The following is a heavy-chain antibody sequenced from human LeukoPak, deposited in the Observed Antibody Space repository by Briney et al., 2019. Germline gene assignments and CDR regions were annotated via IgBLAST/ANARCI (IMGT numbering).Heavy chain of an antibody. CDR2: IYYSGST. Sequence: SETLSLTCTVSGGSISSYYWSWIRQPPGKGLEWIGYIYYSGSTNYNPSLKSRVTISVDTSKNQFSLKLSSVTAADTAVYYCARVVWGYSTHPTTRANWFDPWGQGTLVTVSS. CDR1: GGSISSYY. V-gene: IGHV4-59*01. D-gene: IGHD5-18*01. CDR3: ARVVWGYSTHPTTRANWFDP. J-gene: IGHJ5*02.